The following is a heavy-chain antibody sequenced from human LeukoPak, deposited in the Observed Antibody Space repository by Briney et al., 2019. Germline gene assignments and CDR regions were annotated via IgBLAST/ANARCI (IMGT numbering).Heavy chain of an antibody. Sequence: SETLSLTCAVYGGSFSGYYWSWIRQPPGKGLEWIGSIYYSGSTYYNPSLKSRVTISVDTSKNQFSLKLSSVTAADTAVYYCARLGSVRDPTKYYYGSGSYYMNYFDYWGQGTLVTVSS. CDR3: ARLGSVRDPTKYYYGSGSYYMNYFDY. CDR2: IYYSGST. CDR1: GGSFSGYY. V-gene: IGHV4-34*01. J-gene: IGHJ4*02. D-gene: IGHD3-10*01.